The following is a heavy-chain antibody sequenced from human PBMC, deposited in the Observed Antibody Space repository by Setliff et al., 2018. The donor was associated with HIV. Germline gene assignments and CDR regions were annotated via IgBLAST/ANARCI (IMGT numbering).Heavy chain of an antibody. Sequence: PGGSLRLSCAGSGFTFEKYWMHWVRQAPGKGLVWVAYISYSGTSIYYRDSVKGRFTISRDNAKSSLYLQMSSLRADDTAVYYCASEVAVSANALDVWGQGTTVTVSS. CDR1: GFTFEKYW. J-gene: IGHJ6*02. D-gene: IGHD3-16*01. CDR2: ISYSGTSI. CDR3: ASEVAVSANALDV. V-gene: IGHV3-11*01.